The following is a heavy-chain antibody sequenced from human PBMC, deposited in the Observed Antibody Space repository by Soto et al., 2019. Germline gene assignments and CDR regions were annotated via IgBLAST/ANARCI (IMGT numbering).Heavy chain of an antibody. V-gene: IGHV4-34*01. CDR3: ARGSGIVALPGELEDVKYDY. J-gene: IGHJ4*02. Sequence: QVQLQQWGAGLVKPSETLSLSCAVYGQSFSGHSWAWIRQPPGTGLEWIGEINESGSTYYNPYLKSRGTISTDTSKNQFSLKLSSVSAADTAAYFCARGSGIVALPGELEDVKYDYWGQGTLVNVSS. CDR1: GQSFSGHS. CDR2: INESGST. D-gene: IGHD1-1*01.